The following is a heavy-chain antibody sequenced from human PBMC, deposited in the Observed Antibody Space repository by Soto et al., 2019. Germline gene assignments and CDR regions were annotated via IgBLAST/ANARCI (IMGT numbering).Heavy chain of an antibody. V-gene: IGHV4-4*02. CDR3: APLGGGGY. CDR2: IYHDGNT. Sequence: QVQLQESGPGLVTPSGTLSLTCAVSGGSISSNNWWSWVRQPPGKGLEWIGEIYHDGNTHYNPSLKSRVTISVDKSKNHFALILSSLTAADTAVYYCAPLGGGGYWGQGTLVTVSS. D-gene: IGHD7-27*01. CDR1: GGSISSNNW. J-gene: IGHJ4*02.